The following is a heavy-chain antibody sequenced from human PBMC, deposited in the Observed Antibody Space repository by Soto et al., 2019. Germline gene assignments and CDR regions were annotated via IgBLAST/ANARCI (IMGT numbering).Heavy chain of an antibody. D-gene: IGHD5-12*01. CDR3: ARGSGYDPQNWFDP. V-gene: IGHV3-11*01. Sequence: GGSPRISRAAPGFTFSDYYMSWIRQAPGKGLEWVSNISSSGSTIYYADSVKGRFTISRDNAKNSLYLQMNSLRAEDTAVYYCARGSGYDPQNWFDPWGQGTLVTVSS. CDR1: GFTFSDYY. J-gene: IGHJ5*02. CDR2: ISSSGSTI.